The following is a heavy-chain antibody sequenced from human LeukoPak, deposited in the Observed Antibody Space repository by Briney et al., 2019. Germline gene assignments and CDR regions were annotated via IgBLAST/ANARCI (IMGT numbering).Heavy chain of an antibody. CDR3: ASAPYDSSGYYLPDAFDI. J-gene: IGHJ3*02. CDR2: IISSRRNI. V-gene: IGHV3-48*01. CDR1: SFTFNSYS. Sequence: QPGGSLTLSCAPSSFTFNSYSINWVRQAPREWLELVSYIISSRRNIYYADSVKGRFTISRDNAKNSLYLQMNSLRAEDTAVYYCASAPYDSSGYYLPDAFDIWGQGTMVTVSS. D-gene: IGHD3-22*01.